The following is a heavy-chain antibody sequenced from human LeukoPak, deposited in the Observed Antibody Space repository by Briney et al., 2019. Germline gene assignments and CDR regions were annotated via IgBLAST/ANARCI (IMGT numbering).Heavy chain of an antibody. V-gene: IGHV4-4*07. Sequence: SETLSLTCTVSGGSISSYYWSWIQQPAGKGLEWIGRIYTSGSTNYNPSLKSRVTISVDKSKNQFSLKLSSVTAADTAVYYCARGYSSSFDYWGQGTLVTVSS. CDR2: IYTSGST. J-gene: IGHJ4*02. CDR3: ARGYSSSFDY. D-gene: IGHD6-19*01. CDR1: GGSISSYY.